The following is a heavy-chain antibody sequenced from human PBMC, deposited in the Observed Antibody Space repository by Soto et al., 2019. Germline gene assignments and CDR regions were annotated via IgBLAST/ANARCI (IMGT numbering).Heavy chain of an antibody. D-gene: IGHD1-7*01. Sequence: SVKVSCKASGGTFSSYAISWVRQAPGQGLEWMGGIIPIFGTANYAQKFQGRVTITADESTSTAYMELSSLRSEDTAVYYCARGAYNWNYYYYYGMDVWGQGTTVTVSS. V-gene: IGHV1-69*13. J-gene: IGHJ6*02. CDR3: ARGAYNWNYYYYYGMDV. CDR2: IIPIFGTA. CDR1: GGTFSSYA.